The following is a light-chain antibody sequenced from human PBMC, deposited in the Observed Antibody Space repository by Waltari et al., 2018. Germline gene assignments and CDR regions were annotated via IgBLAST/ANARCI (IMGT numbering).Light chain of an antibody. V-gene: IGKV3-11*01. Sequence: EIVLTLSPATLSLSPGERATLPCSARESVSGYLAWYQQKPGQAPRLLIYNTSKRATGTPAWCSGSGSGTDFTLTISSLEPEDFAVYCCQQRSNWPLTFGGGTKVEIK. CDR3: QQRSNWPLT. CDR2: NTS. CDR1: ESVSGY. J-gene: IGKJ4*01.